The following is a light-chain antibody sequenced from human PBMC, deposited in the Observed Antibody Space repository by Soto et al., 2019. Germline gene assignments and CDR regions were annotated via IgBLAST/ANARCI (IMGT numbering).Light chain of an antibody. CDR3: LHHYTYPLS. Sequence: DIQMTQSPSSLSASVGDRVTITCRARQDIRNDLCWYQQKPGKAPKRLIFSASTLDSGVPSRFSGGGFGTEFTLTISSLQPEDFATYYCLHHYTYPLSLGGGTKVEIK. CDR2: SAS. V-gene: IGKV1-17*01. J-gene: IGKJ4*01. CDR1: QDIRND.